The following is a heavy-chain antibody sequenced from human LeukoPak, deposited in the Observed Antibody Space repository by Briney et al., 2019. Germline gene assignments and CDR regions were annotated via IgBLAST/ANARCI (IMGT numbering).Heavy chain of an antibody. CDR1: GFTFSSYA. V-gene: IGHV3-30*04. J-gene: IGHJ4*02. D-gene: IGHD2-2*01. CDR3: ARGGAYCSSTSCYEFDY. CDR2: ISYDGSNK. Sequence: PGRSLRLSCAASGFTFSSYAMHWVRQAPGKGLEWVAVISYDGSNKYYADSVKGRFTISRDNSQNTLYLQMNSLRAEDTAVYYCARGGAYCSSTSCYEFDYWGQGTLVTVSS.